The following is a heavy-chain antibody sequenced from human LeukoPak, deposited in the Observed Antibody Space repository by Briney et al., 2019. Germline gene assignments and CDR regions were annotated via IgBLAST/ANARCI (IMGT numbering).Heavy chain of an antibody. CDR2: ISYDGSNK. V-gene: IGHV3-30*18. Sequence: GRSLRLSCAASGFTFSSYGMHWVRQAPGKGLEWVAVISYDGSNKYYADPVKGRFTISRDNSKNTLYLQMNSLRAEDTAVYYCAKDQCGGDCYYFDYWGQGTLVTVSS. D-gene: IGHD2-21*02. CDR1: GFTFSSYG. CDR3: AKDQCGGDCYYFDY. J-gene: IGHJ4*02.